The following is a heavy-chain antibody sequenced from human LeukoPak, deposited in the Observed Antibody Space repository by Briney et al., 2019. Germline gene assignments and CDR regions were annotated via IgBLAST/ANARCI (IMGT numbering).Heavy chain of an antibody. CDR2: IWYDGSNK. CDR3: ARDERGYSYGLYY. J-gene: IGHJ4*02. V-gene: IGHV3-33*01. Sequence: GGSLRLSCAASGFTFSSYGMHWVRQAPGKGLEWVAVIWYDGSNKYYADSVKGRFTISRDNSKNTLYLQMNSLRAEDTAVYYCARDERGYSYGLYYWGQGTLVTVSS. CDR1: GFTFSSYG. D-gene: IGHD5-18*01.